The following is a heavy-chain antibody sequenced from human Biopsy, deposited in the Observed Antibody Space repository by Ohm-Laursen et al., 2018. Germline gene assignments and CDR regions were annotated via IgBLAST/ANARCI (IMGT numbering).Heavy chain of an antibody. V-gene: IGHV1-2*02. CDR1: AYSFGDHR. D-gene: IGHD3-3*01. Sequence: ASVKVSCKASAYSFGDHRIHWVRQAPGQGLEWMGCIDPKSGGTNYAQKFQGRVTMTRDTSISTTYMELRRLTSDDTAVFYCARELGDFWGGRQFDFWGQGTLVTVSS. CDR2: IDPKSGGT. J-gene: IGHJ5*01. CDR3: ARELGDFWGGRQFDF.